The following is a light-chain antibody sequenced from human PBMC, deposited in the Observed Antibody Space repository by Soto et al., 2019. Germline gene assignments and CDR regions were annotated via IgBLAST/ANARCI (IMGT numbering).Light chain of an antibody. V-gene: IGLV7-43*01. Sequence: QAVVTQEPSLTVSPGGTVTLTCASSTGAVTSGYFPNWFQQKPGPAPRSLIYSTTKKQSWTPARFSGSLLGGKAALTLSGVQPEDEAEYYCLLYYGGARVFGGGTKVTVL. CDR2: STT. J-gene: IGLJ3*02. CDR1: TGAVTSGYF. CDR3: LLYYGGARV.